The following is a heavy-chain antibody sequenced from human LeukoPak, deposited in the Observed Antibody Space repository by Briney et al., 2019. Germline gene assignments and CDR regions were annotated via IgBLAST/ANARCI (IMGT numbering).Heavy chain of an antibody. CDR1: GFTFSSYW. CDR2: INSDGYSI. CDR3: ARGGMRYYGSGSYYERSGFDY. Sequence: PGGSLRLSCAASGFTFSSYWVHWVRQAPGKGLVWVSRINSDGYSISYADSVKGRFTISRDNAKNTLYLQMNSLRAEDTAVYYCARGGMRYYGSGSYYERSGFDYWGQGTLVTVSS. J-gene: IGHJ4*02. V-gene: IGHV3-74*01. D-gene: IGHD3-10*01.